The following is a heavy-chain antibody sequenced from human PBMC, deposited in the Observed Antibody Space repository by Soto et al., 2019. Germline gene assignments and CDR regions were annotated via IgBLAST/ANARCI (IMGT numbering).Heavy chain of an antibody. Sequence: GGSLRLSCAASGFTFSSYSMNWVRQAPGKGLEWVSSISSSSSYIYYADSVKGRFTISRDNAKNSLYLQMNSLRAEDTAVYYCARAPPFRDFWSGYYVDYWGQGTLVTVSS. CDR2: ISSSSSYI. D-gene: IGHD3-3*01. J-gene: IGHJ4*02. CDR1: GFTFSSYS. V-gene: IGHV3-21*01. CDR3: ARAPPFRDFWSGYYVDY.